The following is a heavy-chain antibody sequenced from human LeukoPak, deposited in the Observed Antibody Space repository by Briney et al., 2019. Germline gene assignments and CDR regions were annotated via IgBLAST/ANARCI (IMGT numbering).Heavy chain of an antibody. V-gene: IGHV4-59*01. D-gene: IGHD3-16*01. Sequence: SETLSLTCTVSAGSISNYFWNWIRQPPGKGLEWIGYIHSSGSTNYNPSLKSRLTMSVDTSKNQFSLKLSSVTAADTAVYYCARRGGGRWFDPWGQGTLVTVSS. CDR3: ARRGGGRWFDP. J-gene: IGHJ5*02. CDR1: AGSISNYF. CDR2: IHSSGST.